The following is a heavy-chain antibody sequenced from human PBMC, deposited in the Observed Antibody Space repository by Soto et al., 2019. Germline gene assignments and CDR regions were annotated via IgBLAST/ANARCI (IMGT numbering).Heavy chain of an antibody. CDR2: INPNSGGT. D-gene: IGHD2-2*01. CDR1: GYTFTGYY. CDR3: ARDLYSVVVPAAMPDY. V-gene: IGHV1-2*04. Sequence: GASVKVSCKASGYTFTGYYMHWVRQAPGQGLEWMGWINPNSGGTNYAQKFQGWVTMTRDTSISTAYMELSRLRSDDTAVYYCARDLYSVVVPAAMPDYWGQGTLVTVSS. J-gene: IGHJ4*02.